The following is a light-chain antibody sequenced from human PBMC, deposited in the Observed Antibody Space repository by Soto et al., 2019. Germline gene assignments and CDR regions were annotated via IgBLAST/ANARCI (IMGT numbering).Light chain of an antibody. CDR3: QQYDGSPIT. J-gene: IGKJ5*01. CDR2: SVS. V-gene: IGKV3-20*01. CDR1: QSVGRSY. Sequence: DIVLTQSPGTLSLSPGERATLSCRASQSVGRSYLAWYQQKPGQAPRLLISSVSKRATGIPDRFSGGGSGPDFTLTIRRVEPEDFALYICQQYDGSPITSGQGTRLEIK.